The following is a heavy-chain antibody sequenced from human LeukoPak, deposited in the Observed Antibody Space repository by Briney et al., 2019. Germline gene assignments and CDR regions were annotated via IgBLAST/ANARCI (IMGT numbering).Heavy chain of an antibody. CDR2: IYYSGNT. Sequence: SETLSLTCIVSGGSISSNSYYWGWIRQPPEKGLEWIGSIYYSGNTYYNPSLKGRVTLSVDTSKNQFSLKLSSVTAADTAVYYCARGGHAMEEWELLQVLGYWGQGTLVTVSS. D-gene: IGHD1-26*01. J-gene: IGHJ4*02. CDR3: ARGGHAMEEWELLQVLGY. CDR1: GGSISSNSYY. V-gene: IGHV4-39*01.